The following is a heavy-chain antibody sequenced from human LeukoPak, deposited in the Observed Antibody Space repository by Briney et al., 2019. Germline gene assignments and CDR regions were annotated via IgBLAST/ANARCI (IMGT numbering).Heavy chain of an antibody. CDR2: IYHTGST. V-gene: IGHV4-39*07. CDR3: ARDISISWFYS. Sequence: SETLSLTCTVSGASISSDSNSWTWVRQPPGKGLQWIGSIYHTGSTFYNPSLMSRVSISIDSSKNQFSLKLSSVTVADTALYYCARDISISWFYSWGQGTLVSVSS. J-gene: IGHJ5*01. CDR1: GASISSDSNS. D-gene: IGHD3-3*02.